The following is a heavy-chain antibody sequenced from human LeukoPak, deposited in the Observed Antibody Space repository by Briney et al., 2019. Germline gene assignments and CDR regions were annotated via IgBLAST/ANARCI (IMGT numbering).Heavy chain of an antibody. D-gene: IGHD3-10*01. CDR3: ARDNYYYGSGGKTEYYYYGMDV. V-gene: IGHV3-9*01. Sequence: GRSLRLSCAASGFTFDDYAMHWVRQAPGKGLEWVSGISWNSGSIGYADSVKGRFTISRDNAKNSLYLQMNSLRAEDTAVYYCARDNYYYGSGGKTEYYYYGMDVWGQGTTVTVSS. CDR1: GFTFDDYA. CDR2: ISWNSGSI. J-gene: IGHJ6*02.